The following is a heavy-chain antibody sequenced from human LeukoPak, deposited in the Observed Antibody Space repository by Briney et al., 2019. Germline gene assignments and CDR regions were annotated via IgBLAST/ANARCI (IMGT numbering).Heavy chain of an antibody. CDR1: GFTFDDYG. CDR3: ARENTYYSDVSGYHDGPIDY. D-gene: IGHD3-22*01. CDR2: ISSGSTYR. Sequence: GGSLRLSCAASGFTFDDYGMSWVRQAPGKGLEWVSSISSGSTYRYYADSVRGQFTISRDNAENSLYLQMNSLRAEDTAVYYCARENTYYSDVSGYHDGPIDYWGQGTLVTVSS. V-gene: IGHV3-21*01. J-gene: IGHJ4*02.